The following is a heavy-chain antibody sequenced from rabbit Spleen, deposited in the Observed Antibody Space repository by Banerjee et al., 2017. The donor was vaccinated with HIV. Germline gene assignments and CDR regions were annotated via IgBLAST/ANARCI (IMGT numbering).Heavy chain of an antibody. V-gene: IGHV1S40*01. J-gene: IGHJ4*01. Sequence: QSLEESGGGLVKPGASLTLTCTASGFSFSSGYYMCWVRQAPGKGFEWIACIYAGSSGSTYYASWAKGRFTISKTSSTTVTLQMTSLTAADTATYFCARDYSSGWGDLSFYFGLWGPGTLVTVS. D-gene: IGHD4-1*01. CDR3: ARDYSSGWGDLSFYFGL. CDR2: IYAGSSGST. CDR1: GFSFSSGYY.